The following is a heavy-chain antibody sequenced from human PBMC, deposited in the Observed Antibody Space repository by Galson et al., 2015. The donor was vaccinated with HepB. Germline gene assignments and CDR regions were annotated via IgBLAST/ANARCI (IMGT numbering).Heavy chain of an antibody. V-gene: IGHV1-69*13. D-gene: IGHD5-12*01. CDR3: ARGRYSFGYISYYYMDV. J-gene: IGHJ6*03. CDR1: GGTFGSNG. Sequence: SVKVSCKVSGGTFGSNGVSWVRQAPGQGLEWLGGIMPIFGTTNYAQKFQDRLTITADESTSTVYMGLRSLRSEDTAVYYCARGRYSFGYISYYYMDVWGKGTAVTV. CDR2: IMPIFGTT.